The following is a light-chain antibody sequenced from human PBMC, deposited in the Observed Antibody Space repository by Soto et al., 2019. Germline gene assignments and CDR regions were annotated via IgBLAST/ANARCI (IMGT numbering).Light chain of an antibody. CDR1: QSVSTN. CDR2: GAS. Sequence: EIVMTQSPATLSVSPGERATLSCRASQSVSTNLVWYQQKPGQAPRLLIYGASTRATGVPGRFSGTGSGTEFTLTISSLQSEDSAVYYCQQYNHWWTFGQGTKGDIK. CDR3: QQYNHWWT. V-gene: IGKV3-15*01. J-gene: IGKJ1*01.